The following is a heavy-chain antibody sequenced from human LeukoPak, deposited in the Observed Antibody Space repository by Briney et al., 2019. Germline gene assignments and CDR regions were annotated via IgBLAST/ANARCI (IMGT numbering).Heavy chain of an antibody. CDR1: GGSFSGYY. Sequence: SETLSLTCAVYGGSFSGYYWSWIRQPPGKGLEWIGEINHSGSANYNPSLKSRVTISVDTSKNQFSLKLSSVTAADTAVYYCARTKSYYDSSGYYGWGQGTLVTVSS. CDR2: INHSGSA. CDR3: ARTKSYYDSSGYYG. D-gene: IGHD3-22*01. V-gene: IGHV4-34*01. J-gene: IGHJ4*02.